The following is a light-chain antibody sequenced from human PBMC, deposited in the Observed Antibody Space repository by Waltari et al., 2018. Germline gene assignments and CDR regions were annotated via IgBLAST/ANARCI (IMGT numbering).Light chain of an antibody. Sequence: QSALTQPASVSGSPGQSITISCTGTSRAVGGYNYFSWYQQYPGKAPKLMIYDVNYRPSGVSNRFSGSKSGNTASLTISGLQAEDEADYYCSSYRSSSPYVFGTGTKVTVL. CDR1: SRAVGGYNY. V-gene: IGLV2-14*03. CDR2: DVN. CDR3: SSYRSSSPYV. J-gene: IGLJ1*01.